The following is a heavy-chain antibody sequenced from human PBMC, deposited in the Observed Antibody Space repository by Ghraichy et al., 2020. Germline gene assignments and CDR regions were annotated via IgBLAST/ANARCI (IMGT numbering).Heavy chain of an antibody. Sequence: QTLSLTCNVSDGSISSYYWSWIRQSPGKGLEWIGYIHHSGNTNQNPSLKTRVTMSVDTSKNQFSLRLSSVTAADTAVYYCARVLLTGTTPPRGYFDFWGQGALVTVSS. J-gene: IGHJ4*02. V-gene: IGHV4-59*01. CDR2: IHHSGNT. CDR3: ARVLLTGTTPPRGYFDF. CDR1: DGSISSYY. D-gene: IGHD1-20*01.